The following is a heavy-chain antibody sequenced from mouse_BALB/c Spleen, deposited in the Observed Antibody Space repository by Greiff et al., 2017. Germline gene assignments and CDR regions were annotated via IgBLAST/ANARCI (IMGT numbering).Heavy chain of an antibody. D-gene: IGHD3-2*01. V-gene: IGHV1-54*01. CDR3: ARLEETYYFDY. Sequence: VKLQESGAELVRPGTSVKVSCKASGYAFTNYLIEWVKQRPGQGLEWIGVINPGSGGTNYNEKFKGKATLTADKSSSTAYMQLSSLTSDDSAVYFCARLEETYYFDYWGQGTTLTVSS. CDR1: GYAFTNYL. J-gene: IGHJ2*01. CDR2: INPGSGGT.